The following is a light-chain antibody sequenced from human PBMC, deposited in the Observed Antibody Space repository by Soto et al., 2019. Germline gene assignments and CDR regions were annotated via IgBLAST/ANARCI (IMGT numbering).Light chain of an antibody. CDR3: QQYNSYSGYT. V-gene: IGKV1-39*01. CDR2: AAS. J-gene: IGKJ5*01. Sequence: DIQMTQSPSTLSGSLGDRVTITCRASRSISSYLNWYQQKPGKAPKLLIYAASSLQSGVPSRFSGSGSGTDFTLTISSLQPEDFATYYCQQYNSYSGYTFGQGTRLEIK. CDR1: RSISSY.